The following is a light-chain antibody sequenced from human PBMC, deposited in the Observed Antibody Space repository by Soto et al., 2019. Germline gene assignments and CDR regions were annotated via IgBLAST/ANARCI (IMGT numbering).Light chain of an antibody. CDR1: QSISSW. CDR2: KAS. J-gene: IGKJ4*01. V-gene: IGKV1-5*03. CDR3: QQYNSYPLT. Sequence: IQMTQSPSTLYASVGDRVTITCRASQSISSWLAWYQQKPGRAPNLLIYKASRLESGAPSRFSGSGSGTEFTLTISSLQPDDFATYYCQQYNSYPLTFGGGTKVEI.